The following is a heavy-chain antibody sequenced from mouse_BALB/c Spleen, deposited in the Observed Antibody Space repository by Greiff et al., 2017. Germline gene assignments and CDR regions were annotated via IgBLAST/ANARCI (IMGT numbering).Heavy chain of an antibody. Sequence: QVQLKESGPGLVQPSQSLSITCTVSGFSLTSYGVHWVRQSPGKGLEWLGVIWSGGSTDYNAAFISRLSISKDNSKSQVFFKMNSLQANDTAIYYCARESFYDYDKAWFAYWGQGTLVTVSA. CDR1: GFSLTSYG. J-gene: IGHJ3*01. D-gene: IGHD2-4*01. CDR2: IWSGGST. V-gene: IGHV2-2*02. CDR3: ARESFYDYDKAWFAY.